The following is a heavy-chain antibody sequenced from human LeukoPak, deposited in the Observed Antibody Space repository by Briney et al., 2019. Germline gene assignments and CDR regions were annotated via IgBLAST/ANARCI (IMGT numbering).Heavy chain of an antibody. CDR1: GGSISSGGYY. J-gene: IGHJ4*02. Sequence: PSETLSLTCTVSGGSISSGGYYWSWIRQPPGKGLEWIGSIYYSGSTYYNPSLKSRVTISVDTSKNQFSLKLSSVTAADTAVYYCARGGSYPVFDYWGQGTLVTVSS. CDR2: IYYSGST. D-gene: IGHD1-26*01. CDR3: ARGGSYPVFDY. V-gene: IGHV4-39*07.